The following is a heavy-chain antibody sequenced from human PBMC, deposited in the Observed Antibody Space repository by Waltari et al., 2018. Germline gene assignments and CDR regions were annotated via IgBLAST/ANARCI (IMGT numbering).Heavy chain of an antibody. Sequence: HLVESGGGEVQPGRSLRLSCAASPFSFNDYTIPWVRQPPDKGLQWVALISYDGNNKEYSDSVKGRFTISRDTSKNTVSLQMSSLRVADTGLYFCARSLTTSAWRSTFYYSRLDVWGRGTTVTVSS. CDR3: ARSLTTSAWRSTFYYSRLDV. D-gene: IGHD1-26*01. J-gene: IGHJ6*02. V-gene: IGHV3-30*04. CDR2: ISYDGNNK. CDR1: PFSFNDYT.